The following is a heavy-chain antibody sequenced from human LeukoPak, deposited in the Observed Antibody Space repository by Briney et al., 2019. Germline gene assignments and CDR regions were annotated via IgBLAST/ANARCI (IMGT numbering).Heavy chain of an antibody. Sequence: GGSLRLSCAASGFTFSSYSMNWVRQAPGKGLEWVSSISSSSSYIYYADSVKGRFTISRDNAKNSLYLQMNSLRAEDTAVYYCARDQSVELLWAFDIWGQGTMVPVSS. CDR2: ISSSSSYI. CDR1: GFTFSSYS. CDR3: ARDQSVELLWAFDI. D-gene: IGHD1-26*01. J-gene: IGHJ3*02. V-gene: IGHV3-21*01.